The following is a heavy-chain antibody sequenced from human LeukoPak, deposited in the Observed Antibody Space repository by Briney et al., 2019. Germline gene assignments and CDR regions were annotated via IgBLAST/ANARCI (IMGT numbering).Heavy chain of an antibody. CDR1: GFTFSSYA. J-gene: IGHJ6*02. CDR2: ISYDGSNK. D-gene: IGHD1/OR15-1a*01. CDR3: ARTGTLYYYYYGMDV. V-gene: IGHV3-30-3*01. Sequence: GGSLRLSCAASGFTFSSYAMHWVRQAPGKGLEWVAVISYDGSNKYYADSVKGRFTISRGNSKNTLYLQMNSLRAEDTAVYYCARTGTLYYYYYGMDVWGQGTTVTVSS.